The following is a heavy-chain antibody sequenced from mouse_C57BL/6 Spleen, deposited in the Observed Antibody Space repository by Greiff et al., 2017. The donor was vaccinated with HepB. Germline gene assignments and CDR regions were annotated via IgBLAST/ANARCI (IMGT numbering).Heavy chain of an antibody. CDR3: AGRRFTTVVTPGYFDV. CDR2: IYPGDGDT. V-gene: IGHV1-82*01. J-gene: IGHJ1*03. D-gene: IGHD1-1*01. CDR1: GYAFSSSW. Sequence: QVQLQQPGPELVKPGASVKISCKASGYAFSSSWMNWVKQRPGKGLEWIGRIYPGDGDTNYNGKFKGKATLTADKSSSTAYMQLSSLTSEDSAVYYCAGRRFTTVVTPGYFDVWGTGTTVTVSS.